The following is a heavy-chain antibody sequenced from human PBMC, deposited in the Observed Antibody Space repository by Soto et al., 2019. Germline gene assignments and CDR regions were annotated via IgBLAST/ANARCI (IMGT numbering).Heavy chain of an antibody. V-gene: IGHV4-39*01. CDR2: IYYSGST. D-gene: IGHD3-10*01. CDR3: ARRGSGSYSDY. CDR1: GGSISSSSYY. Sequence: SETLSLTSPVSGGSISSSSYYWGWIRQPPGKGLEWIGSIYYSGSTYYNPSLKSRVTISVDTSKNQFSLKLSSVTAADTAVYYCARRGSGSYSDYWGQGTLVTVSS. J-gene: IGHJ4*02.